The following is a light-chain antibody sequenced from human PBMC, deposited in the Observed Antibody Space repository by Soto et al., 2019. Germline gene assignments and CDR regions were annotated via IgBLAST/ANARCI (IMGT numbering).Light chain of an antibody. Sequence: QSALTQPDSVSGSPGQSMTISFVGTSGDIGDYNYVSWYQQHPGKVPKVIIYDVSNRPSGVSYRFSGTKSGNTASLTVSGLQAEDEADYYCCSYTRSGTLIFGTGTKLTVL. CDR1: SGDIGDYNY. J-gene: IGLJ1*01. V-gene: IGLV2-14*01. CDR3: CSYTRSGTLI. CDR2: DVS.